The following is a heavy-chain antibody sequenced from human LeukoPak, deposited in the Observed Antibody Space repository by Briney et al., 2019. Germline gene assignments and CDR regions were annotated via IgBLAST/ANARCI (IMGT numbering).Heavy chain of an antibody. Sequence: GGSLRLSCAVSGFSFSNYAMSWVRQFPGKGLEWVSGISGTGGNTYYADSVKGRFTISRDNSKNTLYLQMNSLRAEDTAVYYCAKIFSSSSPYFDYWGQGTLVTVSS. V-gene: IGHV3-23*01. J-gene: IGHJ4*02. CDR1: GFSFSNYA. CDR3: AKIFSSSSPYFDY. D-gene: IGHD6-6*01. CDR2: ISGTGGNT.